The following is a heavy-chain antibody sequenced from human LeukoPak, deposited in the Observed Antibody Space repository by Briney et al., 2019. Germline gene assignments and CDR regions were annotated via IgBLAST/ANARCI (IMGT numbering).Heavy chain of an antibody. D-gene: IGHD5-24*01. V-gene: IGHV1-69*13. CDR3: ARDFGDGYNYRHDAFDI. J-gene: IGHJ3*02. CDR2: IIPIFGSA. Sequence: SVKVSCKASGGTFSSYAISWVRQAPGQGLEWMGGIIPIFGSANYAQKFQGRVTITADESTSTAYMELSSLRSEDTAVYYCARDFGDGYNYRHDAFDIWGQGTMVTVSS. CDR1: GGTFSSYA.